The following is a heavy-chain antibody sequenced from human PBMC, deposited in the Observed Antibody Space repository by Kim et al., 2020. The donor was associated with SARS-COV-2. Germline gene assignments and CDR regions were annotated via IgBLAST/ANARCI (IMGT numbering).Heavy chain of an antibody. Sequence: SETLSLTCTVSGGSISYYYWSWIRQPPGKGLEWIGYFYNSGNTNSNPSLKSRVTISSDTSKNQFSLQLNSVTAADTAVYYCASHGPYGINIGWFDPGGQGTLVTVSS. CDR3: ASHGPYGINIGWFDP. CDR1: GGSISYYY. D-gene: IGHD1-20*01. CDR2: FYNSGNT. J-gene: IGHJ5*02. V-gene: IGHV4-59*08.